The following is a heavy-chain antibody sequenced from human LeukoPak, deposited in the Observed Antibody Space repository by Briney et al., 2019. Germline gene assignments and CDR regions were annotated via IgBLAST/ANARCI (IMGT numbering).Heavy chain of an antibody. V-gene: IGHV3-23*01. D-gene: IGHD2-8*01. J-gene: IGHJ4*02. CDR1: GFTFSSYS. CDR2: ISGRGLST. Sequence: PGGSLRLSCAASGFTFSSYSMNWVRQAPGKGLDWVSVISGRGLSTYYADFVKGRFTISRDNSKNTLFLQMNSLRAEDTAVYYCAKTNGVSVVPGTSPGFDYWGQGTLVTVSS. CDR3: AKTNGVSVVPGTSPGFDY.